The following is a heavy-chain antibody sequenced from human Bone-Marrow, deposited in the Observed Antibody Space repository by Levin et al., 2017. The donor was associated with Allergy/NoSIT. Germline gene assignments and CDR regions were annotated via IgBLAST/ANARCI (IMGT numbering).Heavy chain of an antibody. V-gene: IGHV3-30*18. D-gene: IGHD2-15*01. CDR1: GFTFSSYG. CDR3: AKDRRWFFDY. J-gene: IGHJ4*02. Sequence: QPGESLKISCAASGFTFSSYGMHWVRQAPGKGLEWVAVISYDGSNKYYADSVKGRFTISRDNSKNTLYLQMNSLRAEDTAVYYCAKDRRWFFDYWGQGTLVTVSS. CDR2: ISYDGSNK.